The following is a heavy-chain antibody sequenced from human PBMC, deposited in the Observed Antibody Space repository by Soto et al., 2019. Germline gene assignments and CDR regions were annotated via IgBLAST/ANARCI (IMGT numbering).Heavy chain of an antibody. D-gene: IGHD6-19*01. CDR2: IYHSGST. CDR1: DGSISSRTSD. CDR3: ARDKRQWQALDY. Sequence: PSETLSLTCNVSDGSISSRTSDWVWFRQPPGKGLDLIGSIYHSGSTYYTPSLKRPVAMTRDTSKNQCSLKLSSVTAAPTTVYYCARDKRQWQALDYWGQGILVTVSS. J-gene: IGHJ4*02. V-gene: IGHV4-39*02.